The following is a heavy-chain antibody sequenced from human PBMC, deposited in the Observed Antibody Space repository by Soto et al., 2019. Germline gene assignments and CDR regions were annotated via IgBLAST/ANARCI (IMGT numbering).Heavy chain of an antibody. V-gene: IGHV3-30-3*01. CDR2: ISYDGSNK. J-gene: IGHJ6*02. CDR1: GFTFSSYA. CDR3: ARDAYGDYYYYYGMDV. D-gene: IGHD4-17*01. Sequence: PGGSLRLSCAASGFTFSSYAMHWVRQAPGKGLEWVAVISYDGSNKYYADSVKGRFTISRDNSKNTLYLQMNSLRAEDTAVYYCARDAYGDYYYYYGMDVWGQGTTVTVSS.